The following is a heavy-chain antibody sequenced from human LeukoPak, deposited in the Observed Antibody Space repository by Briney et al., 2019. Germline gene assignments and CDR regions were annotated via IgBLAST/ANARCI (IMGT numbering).Heavy chain of an antibody. CDR3: ARDLGYLRFLEFAKPSYYYYGMDV. CDR2: INPSGGST. J-gene: IGHJ6*02. D-gene: IGHD3-3*01. Sequence: ASVKVSCKASGYTFTSYYMHWVRQAPGQGLEWMGIINPSGGSTSYAQKFQGRVTMTRDTSTSTVYMELSSLRSEDTAVYYCARDLGYLRFLEFAKPSYYYYGMDVWAKGPRSPSP. CDR1: GYTFTSYY. V-gene: IGHV1-46*01.